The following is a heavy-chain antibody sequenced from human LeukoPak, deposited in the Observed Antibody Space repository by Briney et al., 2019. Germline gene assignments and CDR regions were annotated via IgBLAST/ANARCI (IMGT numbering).Heavy chain of an antibody. CDR3: AKPARVGAVDY. J-gene: IGHJ4*02. V-gene: IGHV3-21*04. CDR1: GFTFSSYS. D-gene: IGHD6-13*01. CDR2: ISSSSSYI. Sequence: GGSLRLSCAASGFTFSSYSMNWVRQAPGKGLEWVSSISSSSSYIYYADSVKGRFTISRDNAKNSLYLQMNSLRAEDTAIYYCAKPARVGAVDYWGQGTLVTVSS.